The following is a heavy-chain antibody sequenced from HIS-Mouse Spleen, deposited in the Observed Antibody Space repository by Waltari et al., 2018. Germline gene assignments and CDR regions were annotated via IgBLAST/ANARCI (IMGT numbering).Heavy chain of an antibody. V-gene: IGHV4-39*07. CDR1: DWPLSSSSYY. D-gene: IGHD1-7*01. CDR2: IYYSGST. Sequence: HLQLQGSGTGLPKHSAALFLTCTLSDWPLSSSSYYWGWTRQPPGKGLEWIGSIYYSGSTYYNPSLKSRVTISVDTSKNQFSLKLSSVTAADTAVYYCARATELELLDYWGQGTLVTVSS. J-gene: IGHJ4*02. CDR3: ARATELELLDY.